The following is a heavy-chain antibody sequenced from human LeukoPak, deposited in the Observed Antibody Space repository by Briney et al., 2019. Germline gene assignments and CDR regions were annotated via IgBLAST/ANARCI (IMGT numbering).Heavy chain of an antibody. CDR3: ARLSSGWYYFDY. D-gene: IGHD6-19*01. CDR1: GYSISSGYY. V-gene: IGHV4-38-2*01. J-gene: IGHJ4*02. Sequence: SETLSLTCAVSGYSISSGYYWGWIRQPPGKGLEWIGSIYHSGSTYYNPSLKSRVTISLDTSKNQFSLKLTSVTAADTAVYYCARLSSGWYYFDYWGQGALVTVSS. CDR2: IYHSGST.